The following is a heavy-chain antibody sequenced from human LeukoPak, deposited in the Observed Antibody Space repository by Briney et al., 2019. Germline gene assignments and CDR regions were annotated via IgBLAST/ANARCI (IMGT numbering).Heavy chain of an antibody. D-gene: IGHD3-10*01. V-gene: IGHV5-51*01. CDR3: ARSLGSGSGRGSRENYYYYYYMDV. CDR1: GYSFTSYW. Sequence: KAGESLKISCKGSGYSFTSYWIGWVRQMPGKGLEWMGIIYPGDSDTRYSPSFQGQVTISADKSISTAYLQWSSLKASDTAMYYCARSLGSGSGRGSRENYYYYYYMDVWGKGTTVTISS. CDR2: IYPGDSDT. J-gene: IGHJ6*03.